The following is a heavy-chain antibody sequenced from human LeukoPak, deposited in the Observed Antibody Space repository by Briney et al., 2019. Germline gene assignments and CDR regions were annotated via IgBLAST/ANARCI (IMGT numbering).Heavy chain of an antibody. Sequence: EGSLRLSCAASGFTFSDNWMYWVRQAPGRGLVWVSCINSAGDSTRSADSVKGRFTISRDNAKNTLYLQMNSLRAEDTAVYYCARYNRSGLGYDHWGQGTLVTVSS. J-gene: IGHJ4*02. D-gene: IGHD3-22*01. CDR2: INSAGDST. CDR1: GFTFSDNW. V-gene: IGHV3-74*01. CDR3: ARYNRSGLGYDH.